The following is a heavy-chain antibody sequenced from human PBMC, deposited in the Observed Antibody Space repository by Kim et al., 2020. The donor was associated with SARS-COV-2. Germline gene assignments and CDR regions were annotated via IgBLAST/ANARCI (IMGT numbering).Heavy chain of an antibody. V-gene: IGHV1-69*13. CDR3: ARVRNYYDSSGGLHAEYFQH. CDR2: IIPIFGTA. J-gene: IGHJ1*01. Sequence: SVKVSCKASGGTFSSYAISWVRQAPGQGLEWMGGIIPIFGTANYAQKFQGRVTITADESTSTAYMELSSLRSEDTAVYYCARVRNYYDSSGGLHAEYFQHWGQGTLVTVSS. CDR1: GGTFSSYA. D-gene: IGHD3-22*01.